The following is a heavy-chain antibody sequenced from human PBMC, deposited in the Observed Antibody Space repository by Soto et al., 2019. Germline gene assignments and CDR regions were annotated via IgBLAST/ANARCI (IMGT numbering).Heavy chain of an antibody. CDR1: GYSFTSYW. D-gene: IGHD3-22*01. CDR2: IDPSDSYT. Sequence: LGESLKISCKGSGYSFTSYWISWVSQMPGKGLEWMGRIDPSDSYTNYSPSFQGHVTISADKSISTAYLQWSSLKASDTAMYYCASLPRDYYDSSGYPFEYYGMDVWGQGTTVTVSS. V-gene: IGHV5-10-1*01. CDR3: ASLPRDYYDSSGYPFEYYGMDV. J-gene: IGHJ6*02.